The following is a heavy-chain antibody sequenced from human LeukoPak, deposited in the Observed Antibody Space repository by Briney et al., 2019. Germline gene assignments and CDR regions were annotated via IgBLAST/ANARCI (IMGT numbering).Heavy chain of an antibody. J-gene: IGHJ3*02. V-gene: IGHV1-69*05. D-gene: IGHD3-22*01. Sequence: ASVKVSCKASGGTFSSYAISWVRHAPGQGLEWMGGIIPIFGTANYAQKFQGRVTITTDESTSTAYMELSSLRSEDTAVYYCARGHYDDAFDIWGQGTMVTVSS. CDR3: ARGHYDDAFDI. CDR2: IIPIFGTA. CDR1: GGTFSSYA.